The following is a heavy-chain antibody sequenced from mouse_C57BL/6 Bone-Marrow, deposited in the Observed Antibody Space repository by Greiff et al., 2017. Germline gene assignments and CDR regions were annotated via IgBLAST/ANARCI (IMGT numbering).Heavy chain of an antibody. V-gene: IGHV14-4*01. D-gene: IGHD1-1*01. CDR2: IDPENGDT. CDR3: TTLGTTVVAPFDY. J-gene: IGHJ2*01. CDR1: GFNIKDDY. Sequence: EVQLQQSGAELVRPGASVKLSCTASGFNIKDDYMHWVKQRPEQGLEWIGWIDPENGDTEYASKFQGKATITADTSSNTAYLQRSSLTSEDTAVYYCTTLGTTVVAPFDYWGQGTTLTVSS.